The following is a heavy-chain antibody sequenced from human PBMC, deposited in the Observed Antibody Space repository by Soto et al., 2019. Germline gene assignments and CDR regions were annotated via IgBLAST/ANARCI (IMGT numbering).Heavy chain of an antibody. V-gene: IGHV1-24*01. CDR1: GGTFTSYA. Sequence: ASVKVSCKASGGTFTSYAISWVRQAPGKGLEWMGGFDPEDGETIYAQKFQGRVTMTEDTSTDTAYMELSSLRSEDTAVYYCATEDAFDIWGQGTMVTVS. CDR3: ATEDAFDI. J-gene: IGHJ3*02. CDR2: FDPEDGET.